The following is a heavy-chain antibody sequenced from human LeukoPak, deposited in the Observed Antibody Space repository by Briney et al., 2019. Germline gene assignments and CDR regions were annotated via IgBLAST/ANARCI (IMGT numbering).Heavy chain of an antibody. V-gene: IGHV3-48*01. CDR3: ERDYKYAFDN. CDR2: IGIDSGNT. D-gene: IGHD5-24*01. J-gene: IGHJ4*02. CDR1: GFRFSEYS. Sequence: PGGSLRLSCAASGFRFSEYSMNWVRQAPGKGLEWISYIGIDSGNTNYADSVKGRFTISGDKAKNSLYLQMNSLRVEDTAVYYFERDYKYAFDNWGQGTLVTVSS.